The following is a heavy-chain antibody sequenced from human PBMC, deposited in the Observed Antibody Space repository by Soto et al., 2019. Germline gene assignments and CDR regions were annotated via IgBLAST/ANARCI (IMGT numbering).Heavy chain of an antibody. CDR3: ARDREVLRYFDWLLFDY. Sequence: QVQLVESGGGLVKPGGSLRLSCAASGFTFSDYYMSWIRQAPGKGLEWVSYISSSGSTIYYADSVKGRFTISRDNAKNSLYLQMNSLSAEDTAVYYCARDREVLRYFDWLLFDYWGQGTLVTVSS. CDR2: ISSSGSTI. CDR1: GFTFSDYY. J-gene: IGHJ4*02. V-gene: IGHV3-11*01. D-gene: IGHD3-9*01.